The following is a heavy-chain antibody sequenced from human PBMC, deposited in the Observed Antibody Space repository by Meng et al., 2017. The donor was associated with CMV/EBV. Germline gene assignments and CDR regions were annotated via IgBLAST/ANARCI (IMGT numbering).Heavy chain of an antibody. D-gene: IGHD3-22*01. J-gene: IGHJ5*02. CDR2: ISAERGNT. Sequence: GTTFTSDGISWLRQAPGQGLGWMGWISAERGNTNYAQKLQGRVTMTTDTTTSTAYMELRSMRSDDTAVYYCARANYYDSSGESWLDPWGQGTLVTVSS. CDR1: GTTFTSDG. V-gene: IGHV1-18*01. CDR3: ARANYYDSSGESWLDP.